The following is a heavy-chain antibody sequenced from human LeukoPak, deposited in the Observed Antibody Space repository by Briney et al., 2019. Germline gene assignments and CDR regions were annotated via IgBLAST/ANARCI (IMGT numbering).Heavy chain of an antibody. CDR2: INPNSGGT. J-gene: IGHJ4*02. V-gene: IGHV1-2*06. Sequence: ASVKASCKASGYTFTGYYMHWVRQAPGQGLEWMGRINPNSGGTNYAQKFQGRVTMTRDTSISTAYMELSRLRSDDTAVYYCARDITMVSYDYWGQGTLVTVSS. CDR3: ARDITMVSYDY. CDR1: GYTFTGYY. D-gene: IGHD3-10*01.